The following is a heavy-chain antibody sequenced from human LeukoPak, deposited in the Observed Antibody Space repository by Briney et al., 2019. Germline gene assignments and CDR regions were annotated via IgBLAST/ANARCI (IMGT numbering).Heavy chain of an antibody. J-gene: IGHJ4*02. Sequence: SVKVSCKASGGTFSSYAISWVRQAPGHGLEWMGGIIPIFGTANYAQKFQGRVTITADESTSTAYMELSSLRSEDTAVYYCARGGARDGYNWEFDYWGQGTLVTVSS. D-gene: IGHD5-24*01. CDR3: ARGGARDGYNWEFDY. CDR2: IIPIFGTA. CDR1: GGTFSSYA. V-gene: IGHV1-69*13.